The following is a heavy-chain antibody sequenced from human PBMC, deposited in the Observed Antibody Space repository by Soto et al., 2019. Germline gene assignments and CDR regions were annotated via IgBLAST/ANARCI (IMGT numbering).Heavy chain of an antibody. CDR1: GFTFSCYL. CDR2: INQDGSKK. D-gene: IGHD6-19*01. J-gene: IGHJ4*02. Sequence: GGSLGLCCAASGFTFSCYLMSWVGEPPGKGLEWVASINQDGSKKFYVDSVKGRFTISRDNAKNSLFLQMISLRAEDTAVYYCARWESSGWYLGIWGQGTLVTVSS. V-gene: IGHV3-7*03. CDR3: ARWESSGWYLGI.